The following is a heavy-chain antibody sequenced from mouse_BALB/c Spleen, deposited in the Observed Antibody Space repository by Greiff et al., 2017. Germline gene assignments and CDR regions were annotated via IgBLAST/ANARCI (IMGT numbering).Heavy chain of an antibody. J-gene: IGHJ1*01. CDR1: GFTFSDYY. CDR3: ARDWYYGSSYWYFDV. Sequence: DVMLVESGGGLVKPGGSLKLSCAASGFTFSDYYMYWVRQTPEKRLEWVATISDGGSYTYYPNSVKGRITISRDNAKNNLYLQMSSLKSEDTAMYYCARDWYYGSSYWYFDVWGAGTTVTVSS. V-gene: IGHV5-4*02. D-gene: IGHD1-1*01. CDR2: ISDGGSYT.